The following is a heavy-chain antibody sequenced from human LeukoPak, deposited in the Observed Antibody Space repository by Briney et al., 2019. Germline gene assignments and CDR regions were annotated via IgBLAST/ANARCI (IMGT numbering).Heavy chain of an antibody. CDR1: GGTFSSYA. CDR3: ARIVSDDYGDYGNYYFDY. D-gene: IGHD4-17*01. V-gene: IGHV1-69*13. Sequence: ASVKVSCKASGGTFSSYAISWVRQAPGQGLEWMGGIIPIFGTANYAQKFQGRVTITADESTSTAYMELSRLRSDDTAVYYCARIVSDDYGDYGNYYFDYWGQGTLVTVSS. J-gene: IGHJ4*02. CDR2: IIPIFGTA.